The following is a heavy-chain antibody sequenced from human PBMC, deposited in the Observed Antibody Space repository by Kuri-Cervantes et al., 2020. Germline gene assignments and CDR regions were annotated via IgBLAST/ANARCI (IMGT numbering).Heavy chain of an antibody. CDR2: IRYDGSNK. CDR3: ASLGVDTAMVQASTNWFDP. D-gene: IGHD5-18*01. J-gene: IGHJ5*02. V-gene: IGHV3-30*02. CDR1: GFTFSSYG. Sequence: GGSLRLSCAASGFTFSSYGMHWVRQAPGKGLEWVAFIRYDGSNKYYADSVKGRFPISRDNSKNTLYLQMNSLRAEDTAVYYCASLGVDTAMVQASTNWFDPWGQGTLVTVSS.